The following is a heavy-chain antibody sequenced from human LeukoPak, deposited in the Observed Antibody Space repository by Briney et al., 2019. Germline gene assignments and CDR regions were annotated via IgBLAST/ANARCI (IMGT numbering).Heavy chain of an antibody. CDR3: ARVSRDSSGWYKLDY. Sequence: GGSLRLSCAASGFTFSSYSMNWVRQAPGKGLEWVSSISSSSYIYYADSVKGRFTISRDNAKNSLYLQMNSLRAEDTAVYYCARVSRDSSGWYKLDYWGQGTLVTVSS. V-gene: IGHV3-21*01. D-gene: IGHD6-19*01. CDR1: GFTFSSYS. J-gene: IGHJ4*02. CDR2: ISSSSYI.